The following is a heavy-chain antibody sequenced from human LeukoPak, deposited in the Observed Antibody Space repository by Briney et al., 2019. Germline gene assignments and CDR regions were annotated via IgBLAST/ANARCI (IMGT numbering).Heavy chain of an antibody. CDR2: IYHSGST. J-gene: IGHJ6*02. CDR1: GGSISSSNW. V-gene: IGHV4-4*02. CDR3: ARFLKDYYYYYGMDV. Sequence: PSGTLSLTCAVSGGSISSSNWWSWVRQPPGKGLEWIGEIYHSGSTNYNPSLKSRVTISVDKSKNQFSLKLSSVTAADTAVYYCARFLKDYYYYYGMDVWGQGTTVTVSS.